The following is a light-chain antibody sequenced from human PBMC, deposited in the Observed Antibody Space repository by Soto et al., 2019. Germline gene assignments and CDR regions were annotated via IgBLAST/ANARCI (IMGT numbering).Light chain of an antibody. Sequence: EIVLTQSPGTLSLSPGERATLSCRASQSVSSSYLAWYQQKSGQAPRLLIYGASSRATGIPDRFSGSGSGTDFTLTISRLEPEDFAAYYCQQYGSLPITFGQGTRLEIK. CDR2: GAS. V-gene: IGKV3-20*01. J-gene: IGKJ5*01. CDR3: QQYGSLPIT. CDR1: QSVSSSY.